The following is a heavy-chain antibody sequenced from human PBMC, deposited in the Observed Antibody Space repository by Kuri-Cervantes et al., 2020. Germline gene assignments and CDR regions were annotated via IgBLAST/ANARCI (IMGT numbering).Heavy chain of an antibody. J-gene: IGHJ3*02. Sequence: GGSLRLSCAASGFTFSNAWMSWVRQAPGKGLEWVGRIKSKTDGGTTDYAAPVKGRFTISRDDSKNTLYLQMNSLRAEDTAVYYCAKVSSYDDIVVVVAATFDAFDIWGQGTMVTVSS. V-gene: IGHV3-15*01. CDR1: GFTFSNAW. CDR2: IKSKTDGGTT. CDR3: AKVSSYDDIVVVVAATFDAFDI. D-gene: IGHD2-15*01.